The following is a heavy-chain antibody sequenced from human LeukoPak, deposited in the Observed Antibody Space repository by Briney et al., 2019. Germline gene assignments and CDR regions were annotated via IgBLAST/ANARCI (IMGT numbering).Heavy chain of an antibody. CDR2: IWYDGSNK. CDR3: ARDYYYGSGSHYNDYYYGMDV. CDR1: GFTFSSYG. Sequence: GGSLRLSCAASGFTFSSYGMHWVRQAPGKGLEWVAVIWYDGSNKYYADSVKGRFTISRDNSKNTLYLQMNSLRAEDTAVYYCARDYYYGSGSHYNDYYYGMDVWGQGTTVTVSS. V-gene: IGHV3-33*01. J-gene: IGHJ6*02. D-gene: IGHD3-10*01.